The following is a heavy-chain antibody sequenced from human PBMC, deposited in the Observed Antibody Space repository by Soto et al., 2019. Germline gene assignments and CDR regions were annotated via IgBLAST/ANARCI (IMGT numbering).Heavy chain of an antibody. CDR1: GGTFSSYA. D-gene: IGHD1-26*01. CDR3: ARPDGYSGSYDYDYYGMDV. CDR2: IIPIFGTA. V-gene: IGHV1-69*06. Sequence: QVQLVQSGAEVKKPGSSVKVFCKASGGTFSSYAISWVRQAPGQGLEWMGGIIPIFGTANYAQKFQGRVTFTADKSTSTAYMELSSLRAEDTAVYYWARPDGYSGSYDYDYYGMDVWGQGTTVTVSS. J-gene: IGHJ6*02.